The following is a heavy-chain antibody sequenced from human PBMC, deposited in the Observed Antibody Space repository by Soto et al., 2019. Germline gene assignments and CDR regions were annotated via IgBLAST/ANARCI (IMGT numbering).Heavy chain of an antibody. D-gene: IGHD3-22*01. V-gene: IGHV4-30-4*01. CDR1: GGSIRSGDSY. CDR2: IYYTGST. Sequence: NPSETLSLTCTDSGGSIRSGDSYWSWIRQPPGKGLEWIGYIYYTGSTHYNQSLKSRVTISLDTSKNQCSLNLSSVTAADTAVYSGARTHYSDRSGIDFWGQGTLVAVSS. J-gene: IGHJ4*02. CDR3: ARTHYSDRSGIDF.